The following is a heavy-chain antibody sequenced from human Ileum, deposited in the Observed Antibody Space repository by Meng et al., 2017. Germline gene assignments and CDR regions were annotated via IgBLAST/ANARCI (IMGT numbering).Heavy chain of an antibody. J-gene: IGHJ4*02. D-gene: IGHD3-22*01. CDR1: GGSFGGFS. V-gene: IGHV4-34*01. CDR2: INHGGGT. Sequence: WGEQLVMPSEPLSPTVAVYGGSFGGFSWSWIRQSPEKGLEWIGEINHGGGTNYNPSLSSRVTISVDTSKNQFSLKVNSVTAADTAFYYCARVDFRGDSRDSSGLGLWGQGTLVTVSS. CDR3: ARVDFRGDSRDSSGLGL.